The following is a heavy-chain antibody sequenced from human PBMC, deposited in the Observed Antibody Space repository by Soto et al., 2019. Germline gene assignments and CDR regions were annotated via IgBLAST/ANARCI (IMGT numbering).Heavy chain of an antibody. CDR3: AKARSSWDSLGYYFDY. V-gene: IGHV3-33*03. Sequence: GGSKIHSNAASELNISSYCMHWIRQKQGKGLEWVSVIWYDGSNKYYADSVKGRFTISRDNAKNSLYLQMNSLRAEDTALYYCAKARSSWDSLGYYFDYWGQGTLVTVSS. D-gene: IGHD6-13*01. CDR2: IWYDGSNK. J-gene: IGHJ4*02. CDR1: ELNISSYC.